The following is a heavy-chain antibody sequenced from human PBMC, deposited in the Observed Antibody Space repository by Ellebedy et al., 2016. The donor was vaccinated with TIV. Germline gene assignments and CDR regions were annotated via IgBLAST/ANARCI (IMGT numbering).Heavy chain of an antibody. Sequence: SETLSLTCTVSGGSISNFYWSWIRQPPGRGLECIGYIYYSGSTNYNPSLKSRVTVSVDTSKNQFSLKLSSVTAADTAVYYCASADSSSWYSSPINFDYWGQGTLVTVSS. CDR3: ASADSSSWYSSPINFDY. CDR2: IYYSGST. CDR1: GGSISNFY. J-gene: IGHJ4*02. D-gene: IGHD6-13*01. V-gene: IGHV4-59*01.